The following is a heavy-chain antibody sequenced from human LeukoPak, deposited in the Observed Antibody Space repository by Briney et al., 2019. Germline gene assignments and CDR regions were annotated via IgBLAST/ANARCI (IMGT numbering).Heavy chain of an antibody. CDR1: GYTFTSYG. J-gene: IGHJ4*02. V-gene: IGHV1-18*01. Sequence: ASVKVSCKASGYTFTSYGISWVRQAPGQGLEWMGWISTYNANTHYPQKLQGRVTMTTDTSASTAYMELRSLRSDDTAVYYCAREGPQTLGASDYWGQGTLVTVSS. CDR2: ISTYNANT. CDR3: AREGPQTLGASDY. D-gene: IGHD1-26*01.